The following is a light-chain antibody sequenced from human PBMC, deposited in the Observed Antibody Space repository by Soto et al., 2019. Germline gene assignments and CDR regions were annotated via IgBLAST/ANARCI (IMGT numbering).Light chain of an antibody. J-gene: IGKJ4*01. Sequence: DIQMTQSPSSLSASVGDRVTITCRASQSISIYLNWYQQKPGKAPKVLIYGASSLQSGVPSRFSGGGSGTDFTLSISSLQPEDFATYYCQQTYRAPLTFGGGTNVEIK. V-gene: IGKV1-39*01. CDR2: GAS. CDR3: QQTYRAPLT. CDR1: QSISIY.